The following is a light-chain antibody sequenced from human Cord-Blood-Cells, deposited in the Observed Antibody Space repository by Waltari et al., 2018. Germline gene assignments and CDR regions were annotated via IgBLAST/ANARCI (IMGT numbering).Light chain of an antibody. Sequence: EIVLTQSPATLSLSPGARATLSFRASQSVSSYLAWYQQKPGQAPRLLIYDASNRATGIPARFSGSGSGTDFTLTISSLEPEDFAVYYCQQRSNWPITFAQGTRLEIK. V-gene: IGKV3-11*01. CDR2: DAS. CDR1: QSVSSY. CDR3: QQRSNWPIT. J-gene: IGKJ5*01.